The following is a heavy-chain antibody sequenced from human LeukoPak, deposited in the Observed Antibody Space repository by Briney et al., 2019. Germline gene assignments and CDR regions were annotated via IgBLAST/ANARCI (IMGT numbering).Heavy chain of an antibody. D-gene: IGHD7-27*01. CDR3: ARPTGDQEYYFDY. J-gene: IGHJ4*02. CDR2: INHRRST. V-gene: IGHV4-34*01. CDR1: GGSFSGYY. Sequence: SETLSLTCAVYGGSFSGYYWSWIRQPPGKGLEWIGEINHRRSTNYNPSLKSRVTMSVDTSKNQFSLNLSSVTAADTAVYYCARPTGDQEYYFDYWGQGTLVTVSS.